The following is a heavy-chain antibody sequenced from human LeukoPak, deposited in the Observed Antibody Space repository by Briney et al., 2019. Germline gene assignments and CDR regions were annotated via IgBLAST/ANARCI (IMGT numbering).Heavy chain of an antibody. CDR2: IKSNIDGGTT. CDR3: TTDFPHFDFSSGYYSY. D-gene: IGHD3-3*01. CDR1: GFGFTNAW. Sequence: GGSLRLSCAASGFGFTNAWMVWVRQAPGKGLEWVGRIKSNIDGGTTDFAAPVKGRFTISRDDLTRTLYLQMNSLKTEDTGVYYCTTDFPHFDFSSGYYSYWGQGSLVTVSS. J-gene: IGHJ4*02. V-gene: IGHV3-15*01.